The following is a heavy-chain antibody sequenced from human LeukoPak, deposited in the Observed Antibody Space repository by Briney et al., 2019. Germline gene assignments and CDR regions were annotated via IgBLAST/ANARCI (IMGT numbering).Heavy chain of an antibody. V-gene: IGHV1-2*02. CDR2: TNPNSGGT. CDR3: ARDIVVEPAARGGFDP. CDR1: GYTFTGYY. J-gene: IGHJ5*02. Sequence: ASVKDSCKASGYTFTGYYMHGVRQAPGQGLEGMGCTNPNSGGTNYAQKFQGRVTKTRDTSISRAYMELSRLRTDDTAVYYCARDIVVEPAARGGFDPWGQGTLVTVSS. D-gene: IGHD2-2*01.